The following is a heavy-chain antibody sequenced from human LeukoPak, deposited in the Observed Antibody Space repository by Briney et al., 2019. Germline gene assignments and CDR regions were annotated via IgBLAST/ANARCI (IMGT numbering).Heavy chain of an antibody. J-gene: IGHJ4*02. CDR1: GYTFTSYD. CDR2: MNPNSGNT. CDR3: ARGDQHVEHSSSPFDY. V-gene: IGHV1-8*01. D-gene: IGHD6-6*01. Sequence: ASVKVSCKASGYTFTSYDINWVRQATGQGREWMGWMNPNSGNTGYAQKFQGRVTMTRNTSISTAYMELSSLRSEDTAVYYCARGDQHVEHSSSPFDYWGQGTLVTVSS.